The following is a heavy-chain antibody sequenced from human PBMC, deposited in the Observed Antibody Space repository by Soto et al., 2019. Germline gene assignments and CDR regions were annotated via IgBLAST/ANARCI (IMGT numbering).Heavy chain of an antibody. J-gene: IGHJ4*02. D-gene: IGHD3-16*01. CDR1: EFTFSSYA. V-gene: IGHV3-23*01. CDR2: ISGGGGST. CDR3: AKDREYYFDY. Sequence: LRLSCAASEFTFSSYAMSWVRQAPGKGLEWVSGISGGGGSTYYADSVKGRFTISRDNSKNTLYPQMNSLRAEDTAVYYCAKDREYYFDYWGQGTLVTVSS.